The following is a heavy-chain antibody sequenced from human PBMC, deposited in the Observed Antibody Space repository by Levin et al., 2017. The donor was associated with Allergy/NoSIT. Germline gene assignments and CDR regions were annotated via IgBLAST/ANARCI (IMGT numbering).Heavy chain of an antibody. Sequence: SETLSLTCAVYGGSFSGYYWSWIRQPPGKGLEWIGEINHSGSTNYNPSLKSRVTISVDTSKNQFSLKLSSVTAADTAVYYCARGLVTNYYGSGSSPRTHYFDYWGQGTLVTVSS. CDR1: GGSFSGYY. CDR3: ARGLVTNYYGSGSSPRTHYFDY. J-gene: IGHJ4*02. V-gene: IGHV4-34*01. CDR2: INHSGST. D-gene: IGHD3-10*01.